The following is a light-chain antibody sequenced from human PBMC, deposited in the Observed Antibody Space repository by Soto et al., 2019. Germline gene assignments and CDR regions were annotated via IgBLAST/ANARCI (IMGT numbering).Light chain of an antibody. Sequence: EIVLTQSPGTLSLSPGKRATLSCRASQSVSSSYLAWYQQKPGQAPRLLIYGASSRATGIPDRFSGSGSGTDFTLTISRLEPEDFAVYYCQQYGSSPRTFGQGTKV. CDR1: QSVSSSY. V-gene: IGKV3-20*01. CDR3: QQYGSSPRT. J-gene: IGKJ1*01. CDR2: GAS.